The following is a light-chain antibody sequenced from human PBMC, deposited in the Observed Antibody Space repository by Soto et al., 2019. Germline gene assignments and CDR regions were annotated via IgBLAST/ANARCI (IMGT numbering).Light chain of an antibody. V-gene: IGKV3-20*01. CDR1: QTMTRAY. CDR2: AAS. Sequence: EIVLMQSQGTLYLSPGEGATLSCLASQTMTRAYLAWYQQKPGQAPRLLIYAASYRATGIPDKFSGSGSGTDFSPTISRLEPEDSAVYYCHQYHSPPQTFGQGTKVDIK. J-gene: IGKJ2*01. CDR3: HQYHSPPQT.